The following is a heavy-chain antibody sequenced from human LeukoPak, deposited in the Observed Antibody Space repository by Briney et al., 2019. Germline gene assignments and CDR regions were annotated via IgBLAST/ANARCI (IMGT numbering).Heavy chain of an antibody. J-gene: IGHJ4*02. Sequence: SETLSLTCTVSGGSISSYYWSWIRQPPGKGLEWIGYIYYSGTTNYNPSLKSRVAISVDTSKNQFSLKLSSVTAADTAVYYCARAPEIAAAHAYWGQGTLVTVSS. D-gene: IGHD6-13*01. CDR1: GGSISSYY. CDR2: IYYSGTT. V-gene: IGHV4-59*01. CDR3: ARAPEIAAAHAY.